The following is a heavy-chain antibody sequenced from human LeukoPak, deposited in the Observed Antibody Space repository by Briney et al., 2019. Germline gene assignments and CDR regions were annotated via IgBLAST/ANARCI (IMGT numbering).Heavy chain of an antibody. CDR1: GYTFTSYY. D-gene: IGHD3-3*01. J-gene: IGHJ4*02. CDR2: INPSGGST. Sequence: ASVKVSCKASGYTFTSYYMHWARQAPGQGLEWMGIINPSGGSTSYAQKFQGRVTMTRDTSTSTVYMELSSLRSEDTAVYYCASSSRAGWLLYHYAFDYWGQGTLVTVSS. CDR3: ASSSRAGWLLYHYAFDY. V-gene: IGHV1-46*01.